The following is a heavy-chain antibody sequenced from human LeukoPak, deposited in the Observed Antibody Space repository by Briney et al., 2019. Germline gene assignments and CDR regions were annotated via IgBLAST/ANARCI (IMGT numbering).Heavy chain of an antibody. CDR1: GFTFSSYG. V-gene: IGHV3-30*02. J-gene: IGHJ1*01. Sequence: AGGSLRLSCAASGFTFSSYGVHWVRQAPGKGLEWVAFIRYDGSNKYYADSVKGRFTISRDNSKNTLYLQMNSLRAEDTAVYYCAKVYCSSTSCYTKLAYFQHWGQGTLVTVSS. CDR2: IRYDGSNK. D-gene: IGHD2-2*02. CDR3: AKVYCSSTSCYTKLAYFQH.